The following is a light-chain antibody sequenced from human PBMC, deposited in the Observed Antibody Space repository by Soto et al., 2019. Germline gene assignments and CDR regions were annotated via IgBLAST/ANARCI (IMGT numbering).Light chain of an antibody. CDR1: SSDVGGYNY. J-gene: IGLJ2*01. Sequence: QSALTQPASVSGFPGQSITISCTGTSSDVGGYNYVSWYQQHPGKAPKLMIYDVSDRPSGVSTRFSGSKSVNTASLTISGLQAEDEADYYWLSDTANTLLFGGGTKLTVL. V-gene: IGLV2-14*03. CDR2: DVS. CDR3: LSDTANTLL.